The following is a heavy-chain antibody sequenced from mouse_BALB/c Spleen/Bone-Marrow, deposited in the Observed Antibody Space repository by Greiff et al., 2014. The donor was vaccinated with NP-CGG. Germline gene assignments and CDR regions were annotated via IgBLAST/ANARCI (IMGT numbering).Heavy chain of an antibody. CDR2: INPYNGGT. V-gene: IGHV1-18*01. J-gene: IGHJ1*01. D-gene: IGHD1-1*01. CDR1: GYSFTRYT. Sequence: EVQLQQSGPELVKPGASMKISCKASGYSFTRYTMNWVKQSHGKNLEWIGLINPYNGGTSYNQKFKGKATLTVDKSSRTAYMEFLSLTSEDSAVYYCASYYGSSWYFDVWGAGTTVTVSS. CDR3: ASYYGSSWYFDV.